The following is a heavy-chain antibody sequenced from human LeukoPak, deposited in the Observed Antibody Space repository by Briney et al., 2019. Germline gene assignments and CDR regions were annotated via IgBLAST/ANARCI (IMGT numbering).Heavy chain of an antibody. V-gene: IGHV5-51*01. CDR1: GCSFTNYW. D-gene: IGHD2-2*01. CDR3: ARKYCSSTSCYGAFDI. CDR2: IYPGDSDT. Sequence: GGALKISFKGSGCSFTNYWIGWGRRMPGKGVEGMGIIYPGDSDTRYSPSFQGQVTISADKSISTAYLQWSSLKASDTAMYYCARKYCSSTSCYGAFDIWGQGTMVTVSS. J-gene: IGHJ3*02.